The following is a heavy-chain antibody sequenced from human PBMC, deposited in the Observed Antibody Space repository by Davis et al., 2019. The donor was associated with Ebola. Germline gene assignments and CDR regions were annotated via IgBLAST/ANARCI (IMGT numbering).Heavy chain of an antibody. CDR3: ARDNGIVGARGYFDY. J-gene: IGHJ4*02. CDR1: GFTLSSYW. CDR2: INSDGSST. D-gene: IGHD1-26*01. V-gene: IGHV3-74*01. Sequence: GESLKISCVGSGFTLSSYWMYWVRQAPGKGLVWVSRINSDGSSTSYADSVKGRFTISRDNAKNTLYLQMNSLRAEDTAVYYCARDNGIVGARGYFDYWGQGTLVTVSS.